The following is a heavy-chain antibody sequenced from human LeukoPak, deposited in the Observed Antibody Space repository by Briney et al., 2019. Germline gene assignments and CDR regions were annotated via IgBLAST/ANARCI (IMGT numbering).Heavy chain of an antibody. V-gene: IGHV3-33*01. CDR2: IWYDGSNK. CDR3: VRDGGGLRYFDY. Sequence: PGGSLRLSCAASRFTFSNHGMHWVRQAPGKGLEWVAVIWYDGSNKYYADSVKGRFTISRDNSKNTLYLQMNSLRAEDTAVYYCVRDGGGLRYFDYWGQGTLVTVSS. CDR1: RFTFSNHG. J-gene: IGHJ4*02. D-gene: IGHD3-16*01.